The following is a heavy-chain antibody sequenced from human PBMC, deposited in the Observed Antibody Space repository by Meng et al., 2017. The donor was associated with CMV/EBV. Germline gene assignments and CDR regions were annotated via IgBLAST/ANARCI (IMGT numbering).Heavy chain of an antibody. CDR2: IWDDGSNK. CDR3: AKVAYGGNSPHEDFDY. Sequence: GESLKISCAASGFTFSSYGMHWVRQAPGKGLEWVAVIWDDGSNKYYADSVKGRFTISRDNSKNTLYLQMNSLRAEDTAVYYCAKVAYGGNSPHEDFDYWGQGTLVTVSS. V-gene: IGHV3-33*06. J-gene: IGHJ4*02. CDR1: GFTFSSYG. D-gene: IGHD4-23*01.